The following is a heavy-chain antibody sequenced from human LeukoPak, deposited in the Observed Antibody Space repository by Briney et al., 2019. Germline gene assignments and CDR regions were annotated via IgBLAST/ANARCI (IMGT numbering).Heavy chain of an antibody. D-gene: IGHD6-13*01. CDR2: IIPILGIA. CDR1: GGTFSSYA. Sequence: AVKVSCKASGGTFSSYAISWVRQAPGQGLEWMGRIIPILGIANYAQKFQGRVTITADKSTSTAYMELSSLRSEDTAVYYCARGNIAAAALDYWGQGTLVTVSS. V-gene: IGHV1-69*04. CDR3: ARGNIAAAALDY. J-gene: IGHJ4*02.